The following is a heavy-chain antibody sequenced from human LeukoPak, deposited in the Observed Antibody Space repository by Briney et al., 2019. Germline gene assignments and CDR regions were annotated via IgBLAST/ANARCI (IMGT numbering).Heavy chain of an antibody. CDR2: ISSSSSTI. V-gene: IGHV3-48*04. CDR1: GFTFSSYS. Sequence: PGGSLRLSCAASGFTFSSYSMNWVRQAPGKGLEWVSYISSSSSTIYYADSVKGRFTISRDNAKNSLYLQMNSLRAEDTAVYYCAAGTGQLGYRGQGTLVTVSS. D-gene: IGHD6-13*01. CDR3: AAGTGQLGY. J-gene: IGHJ4*02.